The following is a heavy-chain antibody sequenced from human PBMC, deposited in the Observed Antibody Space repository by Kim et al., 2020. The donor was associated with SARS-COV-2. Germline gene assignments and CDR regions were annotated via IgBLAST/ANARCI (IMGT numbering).Heavy chain of an antibody. CDR3: ARHLRVTMILCVRRCRFDI. CDR2: VYYSGST. J-gene: IGHJ1*01. D-gene: IGHD3-22*01. V-gene: IGHV4-39*01. Sequence: SETLSLTCTVSGGSISSSGYYWGWIRQPPGKGLEWIGSVYYSGSTYYNPSIKSRVTISVDTSKNQFSLKLSSVTAADTAMYYCARHLRVTMILCVRRCRFDIWGQGTLVPVSS. CDR1: GGSISSSGYY.